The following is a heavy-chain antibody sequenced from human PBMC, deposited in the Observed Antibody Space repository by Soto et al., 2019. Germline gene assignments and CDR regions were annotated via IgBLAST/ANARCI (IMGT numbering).Heavy chain of an antibody. D-gene: IGHD6-25*01. V-gene: IGHV4-59*01. Sequence: SETLSLTCTVSGGSLSSYYWTWIRQSPGKGLEWIGYVYFSGNTNYNPSLKSRVTISIDTSKNQSSLRLASVTAADTAFYYCGSVRPSGYVLSWGQGTLVTVSS. J-gene: IGHJ5*02. CDR1: GGSLSSYY. CDR2: VYFSGNT. CDR3: GSVRPSGYVLS.